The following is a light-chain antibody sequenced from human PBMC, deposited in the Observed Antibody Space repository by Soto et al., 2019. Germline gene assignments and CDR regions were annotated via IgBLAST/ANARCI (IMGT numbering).Light chain of an antibody. CDR2: GAS. V-gene: IGKV3-20*01. CDR3: QQYGSSLT. Sequence: EIVMTQSPATLSVSPGERATLAFRASKSVSNYVAWYQQKSGQPPRLLIYGASSRASGIPDRFSGSGSGTDFTLTISRVEPEDFALYYCQQYGSSLTFGLGTKVDIK. J-gene: IGKJ1*01. CDR1: KSVSNY.